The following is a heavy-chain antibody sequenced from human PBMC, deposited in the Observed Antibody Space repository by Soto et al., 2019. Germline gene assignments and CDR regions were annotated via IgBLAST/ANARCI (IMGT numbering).Heavy chain of an antibody. Sequence: DVQLLESGGGLVKPGGSLRLSCAASGFTFSRHAMNWVRQAPGKGLEWVSGISDSGSYTFQADSVKGRFTVSRDNSRNTLFLQMDSLRAEDTGLYYGAKDLTPTVAIGWDFDDWGQGTLVTVSS. D-gene: IGHD6-19*01. CDR3: AKDLTPTVAIGWDFDD. CDR1: GFTFSRHA. J-gene: IGHJ4*02. V-gene: IGHV3-23*01. CDR2: ISDSGSYT.